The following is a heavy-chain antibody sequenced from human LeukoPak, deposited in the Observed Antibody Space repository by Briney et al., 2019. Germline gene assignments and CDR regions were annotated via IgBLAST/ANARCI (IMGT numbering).Heavy chain of an antibody. D-gene: IGHD5-18*01. V-gene: IGHV1-3*02. J-gene: IGHJ4*02. CDR1: GYTFTSYA. Sequence: ASVKVSCKASGYTFTSYAMHWVRQAPGQRLEWMGWSNAGNGNTKYSQEFQGRVTITRDTSTSTAYMELRSLRSDDTAVYYCARVNTAMALDYWGQGTLVTVSS. CDR3: ARVNTAMALDY. CDR2: SNAGNGNT.